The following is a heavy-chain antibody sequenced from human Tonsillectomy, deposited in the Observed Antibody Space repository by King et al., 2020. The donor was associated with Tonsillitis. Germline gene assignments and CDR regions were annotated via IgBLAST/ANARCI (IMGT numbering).Heavy chain of an antibody. D-gene: IGHD1-1*01. CDR3: ARDPTPTTFDY. CDR2: ISYDGSNK. Sequence: VQLVESGGGVVQPGRSLRLSCAASGFTFSSYATHWVRQAPGKGLEWVAVISYDGSNKYYADSVKGRFTISRDNSKNTLYLQMNSLRAEDTAVYYCARDPTPTTFDYWGQGTLVTVSS. CDR1: GFTFSSYA. J-gene: IGHJ4*02. V-gene: IGHV3-30-3*01.